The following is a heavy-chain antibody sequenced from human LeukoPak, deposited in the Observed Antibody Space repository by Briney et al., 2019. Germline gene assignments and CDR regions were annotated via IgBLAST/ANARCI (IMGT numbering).Heavy chain of an antibody. D-gene: IGHD6-13*01. CDR1: GFTLSSYA. J-gene: IGHJ4*02. CDR3: AKTETRIAAAGVDY. Sequence: GGSLRLSCAASGFTLSSYAMSWVRQAPGKGLEWVSAISGSGGSTYYADSVKGRFTISRDNSKNTLYLQMNSLRAEDTAVYYCAKTETRIAAAGVDYWGQGTLVTVSS. V-gene: IGHV3-23*01. CDR2: ISGSGGST.